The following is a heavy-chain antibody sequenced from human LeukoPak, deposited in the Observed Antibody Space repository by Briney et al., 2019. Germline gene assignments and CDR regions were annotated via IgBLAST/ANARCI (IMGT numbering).Heavy chain of an antibody. CDR3: AREVDSSGWYSYYFDY. CDR2: IRYDGSNK. J-gene: IGHJ4*02. CDR1: GFTFSSYG. V-gene: IGHV3-30*02. Sequence: GGSLRLSCAASGFTFSSYGMHWVRQAPGKGLEWVAFIRYDGSNKYYADSVKGRFTISRDNAKNSLYLQMNSLRAEDTAVYYCAREVDSSGWYSYYFDYWGQGTLVTVSS. D-gene: IGHD6-19*01.